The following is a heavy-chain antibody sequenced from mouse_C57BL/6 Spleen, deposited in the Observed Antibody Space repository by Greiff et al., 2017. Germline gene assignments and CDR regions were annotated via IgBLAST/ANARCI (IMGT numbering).Heavy chain of an antibody. CDR3: ARHGPAWFAY. CDR2: INPSTGGT. V-gene: IGHV1-42*01. Sequence: EVKLQQSGPELVKPGASVKISCKASGYSFTGYYMNWVKQSPEKSLEWIGEINPSTGGTTYNQKFKAKATLTVDKSSSTAYMQLKSLTSEDSAVYYCARHGPAWFAYWGQGTLVTVSA. D-gene: IGHD3-1*01. CDR1: GYSFTGYY. J-gene: IGHJ3*01.